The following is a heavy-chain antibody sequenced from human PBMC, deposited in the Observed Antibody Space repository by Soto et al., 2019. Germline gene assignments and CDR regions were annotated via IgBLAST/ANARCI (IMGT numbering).Heavy chain of an antibody. D-gene: IGHD3-3*01. J-gene: IGHJ4*02. CDR2: ISGSGGST. CDR1: GFTFSSYA. V-gene: IGHV3-23*01. CDR3: AKFREDFWSGYPIFDY. Sequence: GGSLRLSCAASGFTFSSYAMSWVRQAPGKGLEWVSAISGSGGSTYYADSVKGRFTISRDNSKNTLYLQMNSLRAEDTAVYYCAKFREDFWSGYPIFDYWGQGTLVTVSS.